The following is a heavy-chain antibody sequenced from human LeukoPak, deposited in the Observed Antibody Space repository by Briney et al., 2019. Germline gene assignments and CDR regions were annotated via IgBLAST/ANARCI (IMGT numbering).Heavy chain of an antibody. Sequence: SETLSLTCAVYGGSFSGYYWSWIRQPPGKGLEWIGEINHSGSTSYNPSLKSRVTISVDTSKNQFSLKLSSVTAADTAVYYCARFVANWNPGGMDVWGQGTTVIVSS. CDR2: INHSGST. CDR1: GGSFSGYY. CDR3: ARFVANWNPGGMDV. D-gene: IGHD1-20*01. J-gene: IGHJ6*02. V-gene: IGHV4-34*01.